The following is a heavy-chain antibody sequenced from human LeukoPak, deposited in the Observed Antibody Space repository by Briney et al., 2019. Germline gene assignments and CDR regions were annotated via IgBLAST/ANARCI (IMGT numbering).Heavy chain of an antibody. Sequence: SETLSLTCTVSGGSISSSSYYWGWIRQPPGKWLEWIGNIYYSGNTYYNPSLKSRVTISVDTSKNQFSLKLSSVTAADTAVYYCARQKYSSSWYFGYWGQGTLVTVSS. CDR1: GGSISSSSYY. CDR3: ARQKYSSSWYFGY. J-gene: IGHJ4*02. V-gene: IGHV4-39*01. CDR2: IYYSGNT. D-gene: IGHD6-13*01.